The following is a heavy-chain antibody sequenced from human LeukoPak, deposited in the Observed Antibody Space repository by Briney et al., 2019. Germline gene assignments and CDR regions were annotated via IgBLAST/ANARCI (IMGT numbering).Heavy chain of an antibody. CDR2: ISGSGDNT. CDR1: GFTFSSYA. V-gene: IGHV3-23*01. D-gene: IGHD3-22*01. J-gene: IGHJ4*02. Sequence: PGGSLRLSCAASGFTFSSYAMSWVRQAPGKGLEWVSGISGSGDNTYYADSVKGRFTISRDNSKNTLYMQMDSLRVEDTAVYYCARDFFHSSESRPFDYWGQGTLVTVSS. CDR3: ARDFFHSSESRPFDY.